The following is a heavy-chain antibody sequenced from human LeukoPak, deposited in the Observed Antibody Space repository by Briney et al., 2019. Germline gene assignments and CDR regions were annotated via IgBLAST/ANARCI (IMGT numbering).Heavy chain of an antibody. CDR1: GGSFSGYY. J-gene: IGHJ4*02. Sequence: SETLSLTCAVYGGSFSGYYWSWIRQPPGKGLEWIGEINHSGSTNYNPSLKSRVTISVDMSKNQFSLKLSSVTAADTAVYYCARNRNDGSGSRWGQGTLVTVSS. CDR3: ARNRNDGSGSR. V-gene: IGHV4-34*01. D-gene: IGHD3-10*01. CDR2: INHSGST.